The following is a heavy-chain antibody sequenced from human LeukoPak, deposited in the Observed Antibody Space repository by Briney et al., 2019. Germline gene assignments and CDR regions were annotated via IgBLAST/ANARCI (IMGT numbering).Heavy chain of an antibody. Sequence: AASVKVSCKASGGTFSSYAISWVRQAPGQGLEWMGGIIPIFGTVNYAQKFQGRVTITADKSTSTAYMELSSLRSEDMAVYYCARSLFRFLEWSYRSYYYYYMDVWGKGTTVTVSS. J-gene: IGHJ6*03. CDR2: IIPIFGTV. CDR3: ARSLFRFLEWSYRSYYYYYMDV. V-gene: IGHV1-69*06. CDR1: GGTFSSYA. D-gene: IGHD3-3*01.